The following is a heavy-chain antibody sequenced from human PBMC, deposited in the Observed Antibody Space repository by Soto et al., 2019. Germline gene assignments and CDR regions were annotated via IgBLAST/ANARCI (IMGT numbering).Heavy chain of an antibody. J-gene: IGHJ6*02. CDR1: GYSFTSYL. CDR2: IHPGASDT. V-gene: IGHV5-51*01. D-gene: IGHD2-15*01. Sequence: GESLKISCESSGYSFTSYLIGLVREIPGKGLEGMGIIHPGASDTKYRPSFPGTATLSVDKSITPASLQWSSLTASETAMYYCARPPGTEVAASLEYYYFSGMDVWGQGTTVTVSS. CDR3: ARPPGTEVAASLEYYYFSGMDV.